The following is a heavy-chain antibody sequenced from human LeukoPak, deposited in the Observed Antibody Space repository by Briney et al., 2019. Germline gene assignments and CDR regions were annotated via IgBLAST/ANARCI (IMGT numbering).Heavy chain of an antibody. D-gene: IGHD3-22*01. V-gene: IGHV3-21*01. CDR2: ITSSSSYI. Sequence: PGGSLRLSCAGSGFPFSSHGMNWVRQAPGKGLEWVSSITSSSSYIYYADSVKGRFTISRDNAKNSLYLQMNSLRAEDTAVYYCARHVVAVGFDYWGQGTLVTVSS. CDR3: ARHVVAVGFDY. J-gene: IGHJ4*02. CDR1: GFPFSSHG.